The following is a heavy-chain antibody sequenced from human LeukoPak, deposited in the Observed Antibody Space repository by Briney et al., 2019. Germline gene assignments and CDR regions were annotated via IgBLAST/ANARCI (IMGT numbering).Heavy chain of an antibody. Sequence: ASVKVSCKASGYTFTSYDINWVRHAPGQGLEWMGWMNPNSGNTGYAQKFPGRVTMTRNTSISTAYMELSSLRSEDTAVYYCARSRRYSSSSDYWGQGTLVTVSS. CDR2: MNPNSGNT. D-gene: IGHD6-6*01. CDR1: GYTFTSYD. J-gene: IGHJ4*02. CDR3: ARSRRYSSSSDY. V-gene: IGHV1-8*01.